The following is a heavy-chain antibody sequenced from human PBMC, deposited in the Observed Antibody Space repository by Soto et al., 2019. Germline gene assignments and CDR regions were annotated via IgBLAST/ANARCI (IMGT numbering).Heavy chain of an antibody. CDR3: AREQWLVGLITSAGGYFDY. CDR2: ISSSSSSTI. J-gene: IGHJ4*02. CDR1: GFTFSSYS. D-gene: IGHD6-19*01. V-gene: IGHV3-48*02. Sequence: HPGGSLRLSCAASGFTFSSYSMNWVRQAPGKGLEWVSYISSSSSSTIYYADSVKGRSTISRDNAKNSLYLQMNSLRDEDTAVYYCAREQWLVGLITSAGGYFDYWGQGTLVTVSS.